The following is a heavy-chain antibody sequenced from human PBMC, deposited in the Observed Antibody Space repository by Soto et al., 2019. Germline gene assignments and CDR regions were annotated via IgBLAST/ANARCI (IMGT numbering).Heavy chain of an antibody. CDR3: AKHWDS. J-gene: IGHJ4*02. CDR2: ITTSGGRT. CDR1: GLTFSNSD. Sequence: EVQLLESGGGLVQPGGSLRLSCAASGLTFSNSDMSWVRQAPGKGLEWVSTITTSGGRTYYADSVKGRFTISRDNSKNTLYLQMNSLRADDTAVYYCAKHWDSWGQGTLVPVSS. V-gene: IGHV3-23*01.